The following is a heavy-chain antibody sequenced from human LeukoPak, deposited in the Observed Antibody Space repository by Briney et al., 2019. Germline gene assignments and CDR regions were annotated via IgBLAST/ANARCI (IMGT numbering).Heavy chain of an antibody. CDR1: GFTFSSYA. CDR2: ISGSGGST. J-gene: IGHJ5*02. CDR3: AKRPYYYGSGTDGWFDP. Sequence: GGSLRLSCAASGFTFSSYAMSWVRQAPGKGLEWVSAISGSGGSTYYADSVKGRFTISRDNSKNTLYLQMNSLRAEGTAVYYCAKRPYYYGSGTDGWFDPWGQGTLVTVSS. V-gene: IGHV3-23*01. D-gene: IGHD3-10*01.